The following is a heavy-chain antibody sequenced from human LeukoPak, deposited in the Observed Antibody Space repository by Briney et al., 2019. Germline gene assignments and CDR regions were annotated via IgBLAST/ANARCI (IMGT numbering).Heavy chain of an antibody. D-gene: IGHD1-26*01. CDR2: ISDDGRKK. CDR1: GFTFSSYA. V-gene: IGHV3-30*04. J-gene: IGHJ4*02. CDR3: ATGAIVGAPKYYFDS. Sequence: GGSLRLSCAASGFTFSSYAIHWVRQAPGKGLEWVALISDDGRKKYYADSVKDRFTIYRDNSKKTLYLQMNSLRAEDTAMYYCATGAIVGAPKYYFDSWGQGTLVTVSS.